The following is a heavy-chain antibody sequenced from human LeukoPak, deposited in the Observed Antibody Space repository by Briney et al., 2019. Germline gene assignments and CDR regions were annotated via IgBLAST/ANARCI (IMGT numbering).Heavy chain of an antibody. J-gene: IGHJ5*02. D-gene: IGHD4-17*01. CDR2: IYYSGST. V-gene: IGHV4-59*08. Sequence: SETLSLTCTVSGGSISSYYWSWIRQPPGKGLEWIGYIYYSGSTNYNPSLKSRDTISVDTSKNQFSLKLSSVTAADTAVYYCARRYGDWNNWFDPWGQGTLVTVSS. CDR3: ARRYGDWNNWFDP. CDR1: GGSISSYY.